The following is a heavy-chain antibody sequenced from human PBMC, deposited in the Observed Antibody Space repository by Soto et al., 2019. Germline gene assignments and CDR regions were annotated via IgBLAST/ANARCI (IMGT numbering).Heavy chain of an antibody. J-gene: IGHJ6*02. D-gene: IGHD6-6*01. CDR3: ARDRDSSSAVPFGYYGMDV. CDR1: GFTVSSNY. V-gene: IGHV3-53*01. Sequence: PGGSLRLSCAASGFTVSSNYMSWVRQAPGKGLEWVSVIYSGGSTYYADSVKGRFTISRDNSKNTLCLQMNSLRAEDTAVYYCARDRDSSSAVPFGYYGMDVWGQGTTVTVSS. CDR2: IYSGGST.